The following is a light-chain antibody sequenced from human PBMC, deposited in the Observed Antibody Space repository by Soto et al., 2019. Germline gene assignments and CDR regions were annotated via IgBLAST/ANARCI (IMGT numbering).Light chain of an antibody. CDR3: QQYNVYPWT. Sequence: DIQLTQSPSFLSASVGDRVTITCRASQGISTYLAWYQQKSGKAPKLLIYVASTLQSGVPSRFSGSGSGTEFTVTISSLQPEDLAIYYCQQYNVYPWTFGQGTKVEIK. CDR2: VAS. J-gene: IGKJ1*01. CDR1: QGISTY. V-gene: IGKV1-9*01.